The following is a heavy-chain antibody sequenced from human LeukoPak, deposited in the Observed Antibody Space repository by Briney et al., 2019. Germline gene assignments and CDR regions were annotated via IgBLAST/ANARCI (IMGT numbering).Heavy chain of an antibody. CDR2: IKQDGSEK. J-gene: IGHJ4*02. CDR3: ARDSRTLPD. D-gene: IGHD2/OR15-2a*01. V-gene: IGHV3-7*03. CDR1: GLTFSSYW. Sequence: PGGSLRLSCAASGLTFSSYWMSWVRQAPGKGLEWVTNIKQDGSEKHYVDSVKGRFTISGDNAKNSLYLQMNSLRGEDTAVYYCARDSRTLPDWGQGTLVTVSS.